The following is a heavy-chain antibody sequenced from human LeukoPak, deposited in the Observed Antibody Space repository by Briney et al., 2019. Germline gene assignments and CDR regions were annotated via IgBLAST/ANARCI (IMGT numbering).Heavy chain of an antibody. CDR2: IKQDGSEK. D-gene: IGHD3-10*01. CDR3: AREWFGELLEIYWYFDL. CDR1: GFTFSSYW. V-gene: IGHV3-7*03. Sequence: PGGSLRLSCAASGFTFSSYWMSWVRQAPGKGLEWVANIKQDGSEKYYVDSVKGRFTISRDNAKNSLYLQTNSLRAEDTAVYYCAREWFGELLEIYWYFDLWGRGTLVTVSS. J-gene: IGHJ2*01.